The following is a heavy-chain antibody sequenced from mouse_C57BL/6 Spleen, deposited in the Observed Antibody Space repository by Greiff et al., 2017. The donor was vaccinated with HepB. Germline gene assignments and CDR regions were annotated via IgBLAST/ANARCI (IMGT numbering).Heavy chain of an antibody. CDR1: GYTFTSYW. CDR3: ARAPDYGRYYYAMDY. Sequence: QVQLQQPGTELVKPGASVKLSCKASGYTFTSYWMHWVKQRPGPGLEWIGNINPSNGGTNYNEKFKSKATLTVDKSSSTAYMQLSSLTSEDSAVYYCARAPDYGRYYYAMDYWGQGTSVTVSS. V-gene: IGHV1-53*01. J-gene: IGHJ4*01. CDR2: INPSNGGT. D-gene: IGHD1-1*01.